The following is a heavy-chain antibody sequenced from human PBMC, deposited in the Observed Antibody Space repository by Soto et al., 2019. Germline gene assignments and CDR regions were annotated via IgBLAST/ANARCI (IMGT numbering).Heavy chain of an antibody. CDR1: GFTFSGSA. CDR3: SRLWAGGDDRDSPPYYLDS. V-gene: IGHV3-73*02. Sequence: EVQLVESGGGLVQPGGSVIISCAASGFTFSGSAIHWVRQASGNGLEWLGRIKTRSYNYATAYTASLKGRFTIPRDDSKNTAYLQMNSLKTEDTAVYFCSRLWAGGDDRDSPPYYLDSWGQGTLVTVSS. D-gene: IGHD3-16*01. CDR2: IKTRSYNYAT. J-gene: IGHJ4*02.